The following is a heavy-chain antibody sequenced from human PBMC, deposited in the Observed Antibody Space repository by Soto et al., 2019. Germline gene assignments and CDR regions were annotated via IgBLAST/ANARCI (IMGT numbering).Heavy chain of an antibody. CDR2: ISHDGTSR. D-gene: IGHD3-16*01. CDR3: VRSYGVPTAAFAY. Sequence: QVRLVESGGGVVQPGRSLRLSCAASGFTFNIYAMHWVRQAPGQGLEWVAVISHDGTSRYYADSVKGRVTISRDNAKSMVFVQMNSLGVEDTSVYYCVRSYGVPTAAFAYWGQGTMVTVSS. V-gene: IGHV3-30-3*01. CDR1: GFTFNIYA. J-gene: IGHJ4*02.